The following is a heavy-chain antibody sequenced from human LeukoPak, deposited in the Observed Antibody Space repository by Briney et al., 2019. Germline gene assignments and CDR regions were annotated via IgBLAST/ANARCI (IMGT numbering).Heavy chain of an antibody. D-gene: IGHD3/OR15-3a*01. Sequence: GGSLRLSCAASGFTFSNAWMSWVRQAPGKGLEWVGRIKSKTDGGTTDYAAPVKGRFTISRDDSKNTLYLQMNSLKTEDTAVYYCTTPLYIWTLNDYWGQGTLVTVSS. J-gene: IGHJ4*02. CDR1: GFTFSNAW. V-gene: IGHV3-15*01. CDR3: TTPLYIWTLNDY. CDR2: IKSKTDGGTT.